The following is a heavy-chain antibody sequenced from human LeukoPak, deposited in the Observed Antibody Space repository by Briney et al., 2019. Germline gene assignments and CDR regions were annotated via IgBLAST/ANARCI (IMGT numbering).Heavy chain of an antibody. CDR1: GGSISSSNW. CDR2: IYHSGST. D-gene: IGHD5-12*01. V-gene: IGHV4-4*02. CDR3: ARLGGDVRWLRFGEFDY. J-gene: IGHJ4*02. Sequence: SETLSLTCAVSGGSISSSNWWSWVRQPPGKGLEWIGEIYHSGSTNYNPSLKSRVTISVDKSKNQFSLKLSSVTAADTAVYYCARLGGDVRWLRFGEFDYWGQGTLVTVSS.